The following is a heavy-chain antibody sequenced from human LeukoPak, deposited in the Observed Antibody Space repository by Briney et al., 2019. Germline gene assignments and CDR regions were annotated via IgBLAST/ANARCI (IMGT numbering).Heavy chain of an antibody. CDR2: ISAYNGNT. CDR1: GYTFTSYG. V-gene: IGHV1-18*01. J-gene: IGHJ4*02. D-gene: IGHD5-12*01. Sequence: GASVKVSCKASGYTFTSYGISWVRQAPGQGLEWMGWISAYNGNTNYAQKLQGRVTMTTDTSTSTAYMELRSLRSDDTAVYYCARDSPRRIGWLRSDIDVASYYFDYWGQGTLVTVSS. CDR3: ARDSPRRIGWLRSDIDVASYYFDY.